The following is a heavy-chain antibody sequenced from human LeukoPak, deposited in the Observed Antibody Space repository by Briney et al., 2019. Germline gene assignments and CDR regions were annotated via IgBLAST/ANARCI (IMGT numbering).Heavy chain of an antibody. J-gene: IGHJ6*03. CDR1: GGSFSGYY. Sequence: SETLSLTCAVYGGSFSGYYWSWIRQPPGKGLEWIGEINHSGSTNYNPSLKSRVTISVDTSKNQFSLKLSSVTAADTAVYYCARVDYGDYLEYYYYYYMDVWGKGTTVTVSS. CDR3: ARVDYGDYLEYYYYYYMDV. CDR2: INHSGST. V-gene: IGHV4-34*01. D-gene: IGHD4-17*01.